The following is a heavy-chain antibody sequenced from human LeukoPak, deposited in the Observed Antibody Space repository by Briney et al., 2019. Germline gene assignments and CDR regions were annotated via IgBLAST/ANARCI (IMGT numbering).Heavy chain of an antibody. CDR3: ARDQGVYSEYSGYDFFDY. CDR1: GGTFSSYA. D-gene: IGHD5-12*01. Sequence: SVKVSCKASGGTFSSYAISWVRPAPGQGLEWMGGIIPIFGTANYAQKFQGRVTITADESTSTAYMELSSLRSEDTAAYYCARDQGVYSEYSGYDFFDYWGQGTLVTVSS. J-gene: IGHJ4*02. CDR2: IIPIFGTA. V-gene: IGHV1-69*13.